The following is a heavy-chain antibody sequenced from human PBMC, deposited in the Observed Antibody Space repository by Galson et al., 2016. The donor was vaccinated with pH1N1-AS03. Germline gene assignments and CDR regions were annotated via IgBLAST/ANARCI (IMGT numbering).Heavy chain of an antibody. Sequence: SVKVSCKASGYTFTANYVHWVRQAPGQGLEWMGWINPDTGETKFTQKFQGRVTMTRDTSSSTTNLDLSRLGFDDTAMYYCGRVIRGGGPANWGQGTLVTVSS. CDR1: GYTFTANY. CDR2: INPDTGET. J-gene: IGHJ4*02. V-gene: IGHV1-2*02. CDR3: GRVIRGGGPAN. D-gene: IGHD4-23*01.